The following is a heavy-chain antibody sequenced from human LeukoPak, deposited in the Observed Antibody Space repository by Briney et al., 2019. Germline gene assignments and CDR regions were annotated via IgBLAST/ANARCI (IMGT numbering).Heavy chain of an antibody. D-gene: IGHD2-15*01. Sequence: GGSLRLSCAASGFTVSSNYMSWVRQAPGKGLEWVSVIYSGGGTYYADSVKGRFTISRDNSKSTLYLQMNSLRAEDTAVYYCARVLRYCSGGNCYSGGLGYMDVWGKGTTVTISS. V-gene: IGHV3-53*01. CDR3: ARVLRYCSGGNCYSGGLGYMDV. J-gene: IGHJ6*03. CDR1: GFTVSSNY. CDR2: IYSGGGT.